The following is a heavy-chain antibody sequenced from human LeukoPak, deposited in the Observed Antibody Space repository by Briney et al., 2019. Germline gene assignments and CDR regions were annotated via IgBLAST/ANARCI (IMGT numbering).Heavy chain of an antibody. Sequence: SGTLSLTCVVSGDSLTNGNWWSWVRQSPGEGLEWIGEVFHSGRTTYNPSLRSRVTTSVDNSKNHFSLELTSVTASDTAIYYCARNGYYSIDYWGQGTLVTVSS. CDR3: ARNGYYSIDY. J-gene: IGHJ4*02. CDR1: GDSLTNGNW. V-gene: IGHV4-4*02. CDR2: VFHSGRT. D-gene: IGHD3-22*01.